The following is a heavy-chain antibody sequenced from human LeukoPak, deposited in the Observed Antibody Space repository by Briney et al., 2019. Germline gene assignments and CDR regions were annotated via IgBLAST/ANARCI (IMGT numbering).Heavy chain of an antibody. Sequence: PGGSLRLSCAASGFTFSSYGMHWVRQAPGKGLEWVAFIRYDGSNKYYADSVKGRFTISRDNSKDTLYLQMNSLRAEDTAVYYCARDDYGDYSLGYWGQGTLVTVSS. CDR2: IRYDGSNK. V-gene: IGHV3-30*02. CDR3: ARDDYGDYSLGY. J-gene: IGHJ4*02. D-gene: IGHD4-17*01. CDR1: GFTFSSYG.